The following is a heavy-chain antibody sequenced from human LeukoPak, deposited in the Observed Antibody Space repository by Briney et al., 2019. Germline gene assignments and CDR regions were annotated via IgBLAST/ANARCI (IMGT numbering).Heavy chain of an antibody. V-gene: IGHV4-34*09. CDR3: ARDAGYCTNGVCPNWYFDL. CDR1: GGSFSGYY. D-gene: IGHD2-8*01. Sequence: PSETLSLTCAVYGGSFSGYYWSWIRQPPGKGLEWIGEINHSGSTYYNPSLKSRVTISVDTSKNQFSLKLSSVTAADTAVYYCARDAGYCTNGVCPNWYFDLWGRGTLVTVSS. CDR2: INHSGST. J-gene: IGHJ2*01.